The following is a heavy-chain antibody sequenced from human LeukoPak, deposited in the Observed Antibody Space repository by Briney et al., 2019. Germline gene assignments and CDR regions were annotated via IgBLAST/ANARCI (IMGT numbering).Heavy chain of an antibody. Sequence: GASVKVSCKASGGTFNNYTITWVRQAPGQGLEWMGWIKPNSGDTRSAQKFQGRVTMTRDTSISTAYMELSSPRYDDTAVYYCATNILVRDIINWFDPWGQGTLVTVSS. D-gene: IGHD3-10*01. CDR3: ATNILVRDIINWFDP. J-gene: IGHJ5*02. V-gene: IGHV1-2*02. CDR1: GGTFNNYT. CDR2: IKPNSGDT.